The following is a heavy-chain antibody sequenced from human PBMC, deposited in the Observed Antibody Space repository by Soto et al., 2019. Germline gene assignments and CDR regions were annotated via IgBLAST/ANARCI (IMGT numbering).Heavy chain of an antibody. D-gene: IGHD4-17*01. CDR2: ISYDGSNK. V-gene: IGHV3-30-3*01. CDR1: GFTFSSYS. J-gene: IGHJ4*02. Sequence: GGSLRLSCAASGFTFSSYSMHWVRQAPGKGLEWVAVISYDGSNKYYADSVKGRFTISRDNSKNTLYLQMNSLRAEDTAVYYCARDLMPDYGGNPPRCHWGQGTLVTVSS. CDR3: ARDLMPDYGGNPPRCH.